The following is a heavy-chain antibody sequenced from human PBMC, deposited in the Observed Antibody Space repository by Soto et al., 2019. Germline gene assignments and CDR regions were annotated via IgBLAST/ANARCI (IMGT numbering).Heavy chain of an antibody. D-gene: IGHD5-12*01. CDR1: VYPISSGYY. CDR3: ARSSGYVPGGY. J-gene: IGHJ4*02. Sequence: SETLSLTCAVSVYPISSGYYWGWIRQPPGKGLEWIGIIHHSVSTYYNPSLRSRITISIDTSKNQFSLKMPSATAADTAVYYCARSSGYVPGGYWGQGILVTVSS. V-gene: IGHV4-38-2*01. CDR2: IHHSVST.